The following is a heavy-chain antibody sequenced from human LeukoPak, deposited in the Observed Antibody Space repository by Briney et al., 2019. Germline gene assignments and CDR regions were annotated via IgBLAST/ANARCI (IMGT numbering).Heavy chain of an antibody. CDR1: GGTLSSYA. CDR2: IIPIFGTA. V-gene: IGHV1-69*05. D-gene: IGHD3-16*02. CDR3: ARGSTYRATYYYYYYYMDV. Sequence: SVKVSCKASGGTLSSYAISWVRQAPGQGLEWMGGIIPIFGTANYAQKFQGRVTITTDESTSTAYMELSSLRSEDTAVYYCARGSTYRATYYYYYYYMDVWGKGTTVTVSS. J-gene: IGHJ6*03.